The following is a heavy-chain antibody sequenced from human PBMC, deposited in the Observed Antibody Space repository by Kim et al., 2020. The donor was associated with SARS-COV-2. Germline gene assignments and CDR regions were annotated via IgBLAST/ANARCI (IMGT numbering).Heavy chain of an antibody. CDR3: ATRAVVRGVITYFDF. CDR1: GGSISTTSYS. D-gene: IGHD3-10*01. CDR2: IYSSGST. V-gene: IGHV4-39*01. J-gene: IGHJ4*02. Sequence: SETLSLTCTVSGGSISTTSYSWGWIRQPPGKGLEWIGNIYSSGSTYYSPSLRSRVTLSVDTSKNQFSLRLSSLTAADTALYYCATRAVVRGVITYFDFWGQGSLVTVSS.